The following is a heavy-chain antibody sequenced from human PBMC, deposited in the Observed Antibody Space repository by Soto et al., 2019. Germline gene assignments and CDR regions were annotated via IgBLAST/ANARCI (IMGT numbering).Heavy chain of an antibody. J-gene: IGHJ6*02. CDR3: ARERYDILTGYYYGMDV. V-gene: IGHV3-30-3*01. CDR1: GFTFSSYA. D-gene: IGHD3-9*01. Sequence: QVQLVESGGGVVQPGRSLRLSCAASGFTFSSYAMHWVRKAPGKGLEWVAVISYDGSNKYYADSVKGRFTISRDNSKNTLYLQMNSLRAEDTAVYYCARERYDILTGYYYGMDVWGQGTTVTVSS. CDR2: ISYDGSNK.